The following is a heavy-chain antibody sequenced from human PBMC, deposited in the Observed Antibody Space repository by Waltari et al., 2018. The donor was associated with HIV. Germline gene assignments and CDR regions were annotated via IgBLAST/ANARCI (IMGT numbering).Heavy chain of an antibody. V-gene: IGHV1-24*01. D-gene: IGHD5-18*01. Sequence: QVQLVQSGAEVRKPGASEKVSCKVSGYNITELSMHWVRQAPGEGLEWMGGFDPEDGERTYAQKFQGRVTMIEDTSTDTAYMELSSLRSDDTAVYYCATGADTAYWGQGTLVTVSS. CDR2: FDPEDGER. CDR3: ATGADTAY. J-gene: IGHJ4*02. CDR1: GYNITELS.